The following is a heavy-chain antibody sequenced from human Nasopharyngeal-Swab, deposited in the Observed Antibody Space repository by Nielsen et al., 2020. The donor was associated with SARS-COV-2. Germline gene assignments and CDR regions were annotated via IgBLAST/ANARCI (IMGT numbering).Heavy chain of an antibody. Sequence: GESLKLSCAASGFIFSTYTMNWVRQAPGKGLEWLSSIRSSTSYIYYADSVKGRFTISRDNAKNSLYLQMNSLRTEDTAVYYCATSGYSSGWIFWGQGTLVTVSS. J-gene: IGHJ4*02. D-gene: IGHD6-19*01. CDR1: GFIFSTYT. CDR3: ATSGYSSGWIF. V-gene: IGHV3-21*01. CDR2: IRSSTSYI.